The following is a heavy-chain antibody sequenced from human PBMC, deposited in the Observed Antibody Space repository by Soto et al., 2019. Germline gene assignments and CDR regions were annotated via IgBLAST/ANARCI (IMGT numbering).Heavy chain of an antibody. D-gene: IGHD6-19*01. CDR3: ARNPFGGWYPYYYYGMDV. CDR1: GFTFSSYC. V-gene: IGHV3-33*01. CDR2: IWYDGSNK. J-gene: IGHJ6*02. Sequence: GGSLRLSCAASGFTFSSYCMHLVRQAPGKGLEWVSVIWYDGSNKYYADSVKGRFTISRYKAKNTLYLQMNSLRAEDTAVYYCARNPFGGWYPYYYYGMDVWGPGTTVTLSS.